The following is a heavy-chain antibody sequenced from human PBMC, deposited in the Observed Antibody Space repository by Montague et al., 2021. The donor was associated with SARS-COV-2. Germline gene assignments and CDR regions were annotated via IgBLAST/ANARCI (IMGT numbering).Heavy chain of an antibody. CDR3: ARTTTRMLYPENAFDI. Sequence: CAISGDSVSSNTATRNWIRQSPSRGLEWLGRTYYGSEWNHDYAISLKSRITINPDTPKNQFSLQLSSVAPEDTAVFYCARTTTRMLYPENAFDIWGQGTMVTVSS. V-gene: IGHV6-1*01. CDR2: TYYGSEWNH. J-gene: IGHJ3*02. CDR1: GDSVSSNTAT. D-gene: IGHD2-15*01.